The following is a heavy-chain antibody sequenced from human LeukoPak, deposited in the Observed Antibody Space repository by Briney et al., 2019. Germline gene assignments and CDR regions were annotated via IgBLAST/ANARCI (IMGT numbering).Heavy chain of an antibody. CDR1: GGSISSSSYY. J-gene: IGHJ4*02. V-gene: IGHV4-39*07. CDR3: ARAGYSSTSTHFDY. Sequence: SETLSLTCAVSGGSISSSSYYWGWIRQSPGKGLEWIGSIYYSGDTYYNPSLNSRVTMSADKSMNQFSLNLSPVTAADTAVYYCARAGYSSTSTHFDYWGQGTLVTVSS. D-gene: IGHD2-2*01. CDR2: IYYSGDT.